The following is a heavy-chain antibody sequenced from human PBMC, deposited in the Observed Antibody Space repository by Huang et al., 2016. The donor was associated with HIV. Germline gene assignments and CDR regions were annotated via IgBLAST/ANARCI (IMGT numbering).Heavy chain of an antibody. CDR1: GYTFTTYS. Sequence: QVQLVQSGSELRKPGASVKVSCKASGYTFTTYSLIWVRQAPGQGLEWSGLINTKTGKPKYAQGFTGRFVFSLDTTVNTAYLQISSLKTDDTAKYFCARYRLTGTFLDSWGQGTQVTVSS. J-gene: IGHJ4*02. CDR2: INTKTGKP. CDR3: ARYRLTGTFLDS. V-gene: IGHV7-4-1*02. D-gene: IGHD3-9*01.